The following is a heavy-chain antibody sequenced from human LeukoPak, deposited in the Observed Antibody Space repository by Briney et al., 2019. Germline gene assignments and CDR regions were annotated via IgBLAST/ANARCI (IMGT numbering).Heavy chain of an antibody. J-gene: IGHJ1*01. CDR2: IYYSGST. D-gene: IGHD3-3*01. CDR3: ARRAYDFWSGPEYFQH. Sequence: PSETLSLTCTVSGGSISSSSYYWRWIRQPPGKGLEWIGSIYYSGSTYYNPSLKSRVTISVDTSKNQFSLKLSSVTAADTAVYYCARRAYDFWSGPEYFQHWGQGTLVTVSS. CDR1: GGSISSSSYY. V-gene: IGHV4-39*01.